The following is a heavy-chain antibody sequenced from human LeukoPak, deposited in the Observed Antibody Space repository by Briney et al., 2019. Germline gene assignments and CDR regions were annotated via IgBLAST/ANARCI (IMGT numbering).Heavy chain of an antibody. D-gene: IGHD1-26*01. CDR2: IYSGGTT. V-gene: IGHV3-66*01. CDR1: GFTVSSNY. J-gene: IGHJ3*02. CDR3: ARVGATKGEAFDI. Sequence: GGSLRLSCAASGFTVSSNYMSWVRQAPGKGLEWFSIIYSGGTTYYAGSVKGRFIISRDNSKNTLFLQMNSLRAEDTAVYYCARVGATKGEAFDIWGQGTMVTVSS.